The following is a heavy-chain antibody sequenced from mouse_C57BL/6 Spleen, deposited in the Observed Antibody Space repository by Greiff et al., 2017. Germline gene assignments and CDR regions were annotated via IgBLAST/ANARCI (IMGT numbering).Heavy chain of an antibody. D-gene: IGHD2-4*01. J-gene: IGHJ4*01. V-gene: IGHV2-2*01. CDR3: ARNGYDDYDREGSYAMDY. CDR1: GFSLTSYG. Sequence: QVQLKQSGPGLVQPSQSLSITCTVSGFSLTSYGVHWVRQSPGKGLEWLGVIWSGGSTDYNAAFISSLSISKDNSKSQVFFKMNSLQADDTAIYYCARNGYDDYDREGSYAMDYWGQGTSVTVSS. CDR2: IWSGGST.